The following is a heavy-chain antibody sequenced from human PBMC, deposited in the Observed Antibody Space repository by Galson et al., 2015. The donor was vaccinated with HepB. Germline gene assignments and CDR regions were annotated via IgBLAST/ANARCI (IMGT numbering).Heavy chain of an antibody. V-gene: IGHV1-46*01. CDR3: ARQRAAAGLDY. D-gene: IGHD6-13*01. CDR1: GYIFTSYH. Sequence: SVKVSCKASGYIFTSYHMHWVRQAPGQGLEWMGIINPSGGSTSYAQKFQGRVTMTRDTSTTTIYMDLSSLRSEDTAVYYCARQRAAAGLDYWGQGTLGTVSS. CDR2: INPSGGST. J-gene: IGHJ4*02.